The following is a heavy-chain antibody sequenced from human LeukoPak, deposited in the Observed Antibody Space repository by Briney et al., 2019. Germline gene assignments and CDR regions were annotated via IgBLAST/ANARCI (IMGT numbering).Heavy chain of an antibody. V-gene: IGHV3-30*18. CDR3: AKEGDDSSGYPEYYFDC. Sequence: GGSLRLSCAASGFTFSSYGMHWVRQAPGKGLEWVAVISYDGSNKYFADSVKGRFTISRDNSKNTLYLQMNSLRAEDTAVYYCAKEGDDSSGYPEYYFDCWGQGTLVTVSS. CDR2: ISYDGSNK. CDR1: GFTFSSYG. J-gene: IGHJ4*02. D-gene: IGHD3-22*01.